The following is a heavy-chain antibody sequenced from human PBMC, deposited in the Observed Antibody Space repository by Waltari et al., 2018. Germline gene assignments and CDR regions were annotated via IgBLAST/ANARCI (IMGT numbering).Heavy chain of an antibody. CDR3: AKDRVNVRNNDAFDI. J-gene: IGHJ3*02. V-gene: IGHV3-23*01. CDR1: GFTFSSYA. Sequence: VQLLESGGGLVQPGGSLRLSCASSGFTFSSYAMRWVRQAPGKGLEWVSAMSGSGGSTYYADSVKGRFTISRDNSKNTLYLQMNSLRAEDTAVYYCAKDRVNVRNNDAFDIWGQGTMVTVSS. D-gene: IGHD1-20*01. CDR2: MSGSGGST.